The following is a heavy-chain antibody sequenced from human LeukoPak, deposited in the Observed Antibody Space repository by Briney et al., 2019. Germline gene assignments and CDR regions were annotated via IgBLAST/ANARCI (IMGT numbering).Heavy chain of an antibody. Sequence: ASVKVSCKASGYTFTSYGISWVRQAPGQGLEWMGWISAYNGNTNYAQKLQGRVTITRNTSISTAYMELSSLRSEDTAVYYCARGGKQQLVLNYYYYMDVWGKGTTVTVSS. CDR1: GYTFTSYG. CDR2: ISAYNGNT. J-gene: IGHJ6*03. V-gene: IGHV1-18*01. CDR3: ARGGKQQLVLNYYYYMDV. D-gene: IGHD6-13*01.